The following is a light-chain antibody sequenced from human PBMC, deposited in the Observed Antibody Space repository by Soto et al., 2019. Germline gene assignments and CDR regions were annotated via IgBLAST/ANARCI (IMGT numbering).Light chain of an antibody. CDR3: QQSYSTPT. J-gene: IGKJ5*01. V-gene: IGKV1-39*01. CDR2: AAS. CDR1: QSVSSY. Sequence: DIQITQSPSSLSASVGDRVTITCRASQSVSSYLNWYQQKPGKAPKLLIYAASSSQSGGPSRFSGSGSGTDFTLTISSLKPEDFATYYCQQSYSTPTFGQGTRLEIK.